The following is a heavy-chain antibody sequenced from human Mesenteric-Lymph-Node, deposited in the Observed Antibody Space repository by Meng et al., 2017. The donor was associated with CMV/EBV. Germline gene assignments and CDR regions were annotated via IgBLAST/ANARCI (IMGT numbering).Heavy chain of an antibody. Sequence: VSSNSAALNGIRTSPARGLEWLGRTYYRSNWYNDYALSVKSRITINPDTSKNQFSLQLNSVTPEDTAVYYCAREAYGDHLYYFDYWGQGTLVTVSS. CDR1: VSSNSAA. V-gene: IGHV6-1*01. CDR3: AREAYGDHLYYFDY. D-gene: IGHD4-17*01. CDR2: TYYRSNWYN. J-gene: IGHJ4*02.